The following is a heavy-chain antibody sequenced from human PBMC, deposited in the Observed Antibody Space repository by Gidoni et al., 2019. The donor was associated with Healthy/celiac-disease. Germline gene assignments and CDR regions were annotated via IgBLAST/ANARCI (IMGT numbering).Heavy chain of an antibody. CDR3: TRDRLYYDSSGSPLGS. V-gene: IGHV3-49*04. CDR2: IRSKAYGGTT. J-gene: IGHJ5*02. D-gene: IGHD3-22*01. Sequence: EVQLVESGGGLVQPGRSLRLSCTASGFTFGDYAMSWVRQAPGKGLEWVGFIRSKAYGGTTEYAASVKGRFTISRDDSKSIAYLQMNSLKTEDTAVYYCTRDRLYYDSSGSPLGSWGQGTLVTVSS. CDR1: GFTFGDYA.